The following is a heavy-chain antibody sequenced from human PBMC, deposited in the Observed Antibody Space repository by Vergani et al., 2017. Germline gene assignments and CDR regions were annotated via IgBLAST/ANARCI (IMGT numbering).Heavy chain of an antibody. V-gene: IGHV3-21*01. CDR2: ISSSSSYI. D-gene: IGHD3-16*02. CDR3: ARGPLRIMITFGGVIAPPVYFDY. J-gene: IGHJ4*02. Sequence: EVQLVESGGGLVKPGGSLRLSCAASGFTFSSYSMNWVRQAPGKGLEWVSSISSSSSYIYYADSVKGRFTISRDNAKNSLYLQMNSLRAEDTAVYYCARGPLRIMITFGGVIAPPVYFDYWGQGTLVTVSS. CDR1: GFTFSSYS.